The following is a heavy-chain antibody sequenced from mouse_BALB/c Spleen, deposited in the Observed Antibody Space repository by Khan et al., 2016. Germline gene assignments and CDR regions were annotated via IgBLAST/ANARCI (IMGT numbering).Heavy chain of an antibody. CDR3: ASYYDYDGGFAY. V-gene: IGHV2-6-7*01. J-gene: IGHJ3*01. D-gene: IGHD2-4*01. CDR2: IWGDGST. CDR1: GFSVTGFP. Sequence: QVQLKESGPGLVAPSQSLSITCTVSGFSVTGFPMNWVRQPPGKGLEWLGVIWGDGSTDYDSALKSRLSISKDDSKSQVFLKMNSLQTDDTARYYCASYYDYDGGFAYWGQGTLVTVSA.